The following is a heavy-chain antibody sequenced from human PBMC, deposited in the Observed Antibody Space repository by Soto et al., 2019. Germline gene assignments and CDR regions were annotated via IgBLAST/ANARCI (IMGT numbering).Heavy chain of an antibody. D-gene: IGHD1-26*01. CDR2: VNCRGRS. CDR3: VSQRNSVPTQVYFDY. Sequence: ETLSLSCAASGCSVTNSSFYWGCIRQSPGQGREWIGSVNCRGRSYAKSYVKSRVAISVNTSKNRLTLILQSMTGSDTAVYFCVSQRNSVPTQVYFDYWGPGTLVTVSS. V-gene: IGHV4-39*01. J-gene: IGHJ4*02. CDR1: GCSVTNSSFY.